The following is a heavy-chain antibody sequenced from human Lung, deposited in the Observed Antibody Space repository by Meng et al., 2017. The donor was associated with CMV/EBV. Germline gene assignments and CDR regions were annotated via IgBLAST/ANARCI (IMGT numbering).Heavy chain of an antibody. J-gene: IGHJ5*01. Sequence: SETLSLXXAVYGGSFSGYDWSWIRQSPGKGLEWIGEINHRGSTNYNPSLKSRLTISVDTSKNQFFLKLNSVTAADKAVYYCARGSTSVTMIVVVITAASLAYDSWGHGTXVTVSS. CDR2: INHRGST. CDR1: GGSFSGYD. V-gene: IGHV4-34*01. D-gene: IGHD3-22*01. CDR3: ARGSTSVTMIVVVITAASLAYDS.